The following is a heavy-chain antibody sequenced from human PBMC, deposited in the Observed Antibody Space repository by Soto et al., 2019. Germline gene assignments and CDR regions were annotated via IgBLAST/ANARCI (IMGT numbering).Heavy chain of an antibody. CDR2: ISTYNGNT. D-gene: IGHD1-20*01. V-gene: IGHV1-18*01. CDR3: ASHGETGTKCNDLYFYYMDV. J-gene: IGHJ6*03. CDR1: GYTFTNYG. Sequence: QVQLLQSGAEVKKPGASVKVSCKASGYTFTNYGITWVRQAPGQGPEWMGWISTYNGNTNYAENLQGRITMTTDASTTTAYMELRNLRSDDTAMYYCASHGETGTKCNDLYFYYMDVWGKGTPVTVSS.